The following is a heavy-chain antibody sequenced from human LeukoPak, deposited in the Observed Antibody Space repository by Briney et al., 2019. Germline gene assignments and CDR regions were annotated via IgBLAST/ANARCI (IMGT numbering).Heavy chain of an antibody. CDR2: ISSSSSTI. CDR3: ARDQSSSWYNYFDY. D-gene: IGHD6-13*01. V-gene: IGHV3-48*02. Sequence: PGGSLRLSCVVSGFTFSSYAMSWVRQAPGKGLEWVSYISSSSSTIYYADSVKGRFTISRDNAKNSLYLQMNSLRDEDTAVYYCARDQSSSWYNYFDYWGQGTLVTVSS. J-gene: IGHJ4*02. CDR1: GFTFSSYA.